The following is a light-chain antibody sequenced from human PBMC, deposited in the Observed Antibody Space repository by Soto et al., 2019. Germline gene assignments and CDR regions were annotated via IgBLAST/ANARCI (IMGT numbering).Light chain of an antibody. V-gene: IGKV3-20*01. CDR3: QQYGSSPAYT. J-gene: IGKJ2*01. Sequence: EIVLTQSPGTLYLSPGERATLSCRASQSVSSSYLAWYQQKPGQAPRLLIYGASRRATGIPDRFSGSGSGTDFTLTISRLEPDDFAVYYCQQYGSSPAYTFGQGTKLEIK. CDR2: GAS. CDR1: QSVSSSY.